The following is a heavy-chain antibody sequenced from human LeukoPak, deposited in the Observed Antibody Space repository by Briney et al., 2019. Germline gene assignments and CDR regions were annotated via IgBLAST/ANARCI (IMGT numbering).Heavy chain of an antibody. CDR1: GGTFSSYA. D-gene: IGHD1-26*01. V-gene: IGHV1-69*04. J-gene: IGHJ4*02. Sequence: GASVKVSCKASGGTFSSYAISWVRQAPGQGLEWMGRIIPILGIANYAQKFQGRVTMTRNTSISTAYMELSSLRSEDTAVYYCALSGIVGATTFDYWGQGTLVTVSS. CDR3: ALSGIVGATTFDY. CDR2: IIPILGIA.